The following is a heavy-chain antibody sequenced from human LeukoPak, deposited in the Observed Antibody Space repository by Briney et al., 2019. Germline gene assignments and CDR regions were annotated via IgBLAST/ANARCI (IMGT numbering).Heavy chain of an antibody. V-gene: IGHV3-30*02. CDR2: IRYDGSNK. CDR3: AKAETMTQRGYFDY. J-gene: IGHJ4*02. Sequence: PGGSLRLSCAASGFTFSSYGMHWVRQAPGKGLEWVAFIRYDGSNKYYADSVKGRFTISRDNSKNTLYLQMNSLRAEDTAVYYCAKAETMTQRGYFDYWGQGTLVTVSS. CDR1: GFTFSSYG. D-gene: IGHD1-1*01.